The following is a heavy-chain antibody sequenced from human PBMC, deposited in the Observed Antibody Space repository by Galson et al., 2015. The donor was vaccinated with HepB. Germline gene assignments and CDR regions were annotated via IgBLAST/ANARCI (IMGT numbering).Heavy chain of an antibody. D-gene: IGHD6-19*01. J-gene: IGHJ4*02. CDR1: GFTFSYYA. CDR3: AKVFPEKHDGWYLQALYYFDS. CDR2: STPSGDNT. Sequence: SLRLSCAASGFTFSYYAMSWVRQPPGKGLEWISASTPSGDNTYSADSMKGRFTISRDNSRNTLFLQMNSLRAGDTAIYSCAKVFPEKHDGWYLQALYYFDSWGQGTRVTVSS. V-gene: IGHV3-23*01.